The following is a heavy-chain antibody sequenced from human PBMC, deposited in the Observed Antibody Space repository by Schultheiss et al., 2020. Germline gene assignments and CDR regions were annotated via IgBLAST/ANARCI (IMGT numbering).Heavy chain of an antibody. Sequence: SETLSLTCTVSGGSISSGSYYWGWIRQPPGKGLEWIGSIYYSGSTYYNPSLKSRVTISVDTSKNQFSLKLSSVTAADTAVYYCARVVRNYYYGMDVWGQGTTVTVSS. CDR1: GGSISSGSYY. J-gene: IGHJ6*02. CDR3: ARVVRNYYYGMDV. D-gene: IGHD2-15*01. V-gene: IGHV4-39*01. CDR2: IYYSGST.